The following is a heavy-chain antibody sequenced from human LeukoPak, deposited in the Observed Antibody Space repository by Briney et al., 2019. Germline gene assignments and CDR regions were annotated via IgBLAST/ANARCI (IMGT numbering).Heavy chain of an antibody. V-gene: IGHV3-74*01. J-gene: IGHJ4*02. D-gene: IGHD7-27*01. Sequence: GGSLRLSCAASGFTFSSYWMHWVRQAPGKGLEWVSRIRPDGTDASYADSVKGRFTISRDNARNTLFLQISSLRDEDTAVYYCARDMWGTFDYWGQGTLVTVSS. CDR2: IRPDGTDA. CDR3: ARDMWGTFDY. CDR1: GFTFSSYW.